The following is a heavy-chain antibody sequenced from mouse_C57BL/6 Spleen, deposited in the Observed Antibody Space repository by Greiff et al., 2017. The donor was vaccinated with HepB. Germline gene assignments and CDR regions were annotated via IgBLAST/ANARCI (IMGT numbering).Heavy chain of an antibody. CDR3: ARGTTVVATRDY. Sequence: QVQLQQPGAELVRPGSSVKLSCKASGYTFTSYWMDWVKQRPGQGLEWIGNIYPSDSETHYNQKFKDKATLTVDKSSSTAYMQLSSLTSEDSAVYYWARGTTVVATRDYWGEGTALAVSS. CDR1: GYTFTSYW. J-gene: IGHJ2*01. CDR2: IYPSDSET. V-gene: IGHV1-61*01. D-gene: IGHD1-1*01.